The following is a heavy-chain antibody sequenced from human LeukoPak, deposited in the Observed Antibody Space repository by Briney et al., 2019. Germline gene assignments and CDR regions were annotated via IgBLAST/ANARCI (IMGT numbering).Heavy chain of an antibody. CDR2: IWYDGSNK. CDR1: GFTFSSYG. J-gene: IGHJ4*02. V-gene: IGHV3-33*01. Sequence: GGSLRLSCAASGFTFSSYGMHWVRRAPGKGLEWVAVIWYDGSNKYYADSVKGRFTISRDNSKNTLYLQMNSLRAEDTAVYYCARGSYGIAVAGCFDYWGQGTLVTVSS. CDR3: ARGSYGIAVAGCFDY. D-gene: IGHD6-19*01.